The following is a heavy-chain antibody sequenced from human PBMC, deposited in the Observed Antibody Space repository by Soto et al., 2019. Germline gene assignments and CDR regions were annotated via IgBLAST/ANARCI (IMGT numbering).Heavy chain of an antibody. D-gene: IGHD3-3*01. CDR2: ISGSGGST. CDR3: AKAPPPRVVMMSGDAFDI. J-gene: IGHJ3*02. CDR1: GFTFSSYA. V-gene: IGHV3-23*01. Sequence: EVQLLESGGGLIQPGGSLRLSCAASGFTFSSYAMSWVRQAPGKGLEWVSAISGSGGSTYYADSVKGRFTISRDNSKNTLFLQMNSLRAGATAVYYCAKAPPPRVVMMSGDAFDIWGQGTMVTVSS.